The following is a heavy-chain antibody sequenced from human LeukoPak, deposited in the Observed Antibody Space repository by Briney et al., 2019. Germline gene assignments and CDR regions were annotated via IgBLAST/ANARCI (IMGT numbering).Heavy chain of an antibody. CDR1: SGSISSGGYY. J-gene: IGHJ4*02. CDR3: ARDLGGSGSYYRD. CDR2: IYYSGST. Sequence: SETLSLTCTVSSGSISSGGYYWNRIRQHPGKGLECIGYIYYSGSTYYNPSLKSRVTMSLDTSKNQFSLELSSVTAADTAVYYCARDLGGSGSYYRDWGQGTLVTVSS. V-gene: IGHV4-31*03. D-gene: IGHD3-10*01.